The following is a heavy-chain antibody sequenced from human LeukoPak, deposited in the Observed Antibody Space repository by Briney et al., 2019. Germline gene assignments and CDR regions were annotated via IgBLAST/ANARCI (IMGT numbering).Heavy chain of an antibody. CDR2: ISGYSGKT. CDR1: GYTFTRYG. V-gene: IGHV1-18*01. D-gene: IGHD5-12*01. Sequence: ASVKVSCKASGYTFTRYGISWVRQAPGQGLEWMGWISGYSGKTNYAQKLQGRVTMTTDPSTSTAYMELRSLRSDDTAVYYCARGYSGYAPHGYWGQGTLVTVSS. CDR3: ARGYSGYAPHGY. J-gene: IGHJ4*02.